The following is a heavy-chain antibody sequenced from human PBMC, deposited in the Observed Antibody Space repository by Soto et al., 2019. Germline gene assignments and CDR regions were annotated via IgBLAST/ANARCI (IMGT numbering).Heavy chain of an antibody. CDR3: AKAGATMVRGRSYYYYYGMDV. J-gene: IGHJ6*02. CDR2: ISGSGDST. V-gene: IGHV3-23*01. CDR1: GFTFSSYA. D-gene: IGHD3-10*01. Sequence: GESLKISCAASGFTFSSYAMSWVRQAPGKGLEWVSGISGSGDSTDYADSVKGRFTISRDNSKNTLYLQMNSLRAEDTAVFYCAKAGATMVRGRSYYYYYGMDVWGQGTTVTVSS.